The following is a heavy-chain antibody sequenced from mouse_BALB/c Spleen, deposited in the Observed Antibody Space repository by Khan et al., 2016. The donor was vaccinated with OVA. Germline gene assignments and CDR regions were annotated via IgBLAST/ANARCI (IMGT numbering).Heavy chain of an antibody. J-gene: IGHJ3*01. CDR2: ISTYYDDA. CDR3: ARGGRFAY. Sequence: QVQLQQSGAELVRPGVSVKISCKGSGYTFTDYAMHWVKQSHAKSLEWIGVISTYYDDADYNQRFQGKASMTVDRSSSTAYLELARLNSEDSAIYYCARGGRFAYWGQGTLVTVSA. V-gene: IGHV1S137*01. D-gene: IGHD1-1*02. CDR1: GYTFTDYA.